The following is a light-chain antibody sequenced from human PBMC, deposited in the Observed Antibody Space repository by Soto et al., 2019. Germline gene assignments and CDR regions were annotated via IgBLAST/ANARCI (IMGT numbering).Light chain of an antibody. J-gene: IGLJ2*01. CDR1: TGGVTSGHY. CDR3: LLSYSGIRV. V-gene: IGLV7-46*01. Sequence: QAVVTQESSLTVSPGGTVTLTCGSSTGGVTSGHYPFWFQQNPGQAPRTLIYDTSNKHSWTPARFSGTLHGGKAALTLSGAQPEDEADYYCLLSYSGIRVFGGGTKMTVL. CDR2: DTS.